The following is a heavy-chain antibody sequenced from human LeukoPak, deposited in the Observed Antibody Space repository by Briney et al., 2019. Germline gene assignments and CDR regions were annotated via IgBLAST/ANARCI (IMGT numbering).Heavy chain of an antibody. V-gene: IGHV1-18*01. CDR2: ISVYNGNT. CDR3: ARDPYSGSPYYFDY. CDR1: GYTFTSYG. D-gene: IGHD1-26*01. J-gene: IGHJ4*02. Sequence: ASVKVSCKASGYTFTSYGISWVRQAPGQGLEWMGWISVYNGNTNYAQKLQGRVTMTTDTSTSTAHMELRSLRSDDTAVYYCARDPYSGSPYYFDYWGQGTLVTVSS.